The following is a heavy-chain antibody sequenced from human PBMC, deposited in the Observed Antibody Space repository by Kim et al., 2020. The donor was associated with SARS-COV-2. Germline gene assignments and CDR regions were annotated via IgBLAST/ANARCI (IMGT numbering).Heavy chain of an antibody. CDR3: ARDDGALETNWFDP. V-gene: IGHV4-39*02. D-gene: IGHD1-26*01. CDR1: GGSISSSSYY. J-gene: IGHJ5*02. CDR2: IYYSGST. Sequence: SETLSLTCTVSGGSISSSSYYWGWIRQPPGKGLEWIGSIYYSGSTYYNPSLKSRVTISVDTSKNQFSLKLSSVTAADTAVYYCARDDGALETNWFDPWGQGTLVTVSS.